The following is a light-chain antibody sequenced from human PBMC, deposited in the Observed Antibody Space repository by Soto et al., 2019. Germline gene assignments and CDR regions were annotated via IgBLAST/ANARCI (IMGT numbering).Light chain of an antibody. CDR1: QSVTGSY. J-gene: IGKJ3*01. Sequence: EIVLTQSPGTLSLSPRERATLSCRASQSVTGSYLAWYQQKPGQAPRLLIYGASSRASGIPDRFSGSGSGTDFTLTISRLEPEDFAVYYCQQYGSSPPVTFGPGTKVDIK. V-gene: IGKV3-20*01. CDR3: QQYGSSPPVT. CDR2: GAS.